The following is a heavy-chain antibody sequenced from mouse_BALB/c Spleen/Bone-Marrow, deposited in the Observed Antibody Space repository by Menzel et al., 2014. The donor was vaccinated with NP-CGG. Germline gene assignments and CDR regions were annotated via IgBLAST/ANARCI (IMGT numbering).Heavy chain of an antibody. CDR1: GFSLTTYG. CDR3: ARGVRHFDY. V-gene: IGHV2-9*02. CDR2: IWAGGST. Sequence: LQESGPGLVAPSQSLSITCTVSGFSLTTYGVHWVRRPPGKGLEWLGVIWAGGSTNYTSALMSRLSISKDNSKSQVFLKMNSLQTDDTAMYYCARGVRHFDYWGQGTTLTVSS. J-gene: IGHJ2*01.